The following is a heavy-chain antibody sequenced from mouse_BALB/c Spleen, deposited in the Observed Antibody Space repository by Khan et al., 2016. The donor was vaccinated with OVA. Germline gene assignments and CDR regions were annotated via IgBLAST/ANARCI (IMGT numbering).Heavy chain of an antibody. CDR1: GFSLTTYG. V-gene: IGHV2-6-1*01. CDR3: ARQPYYHYNIMDY. D-gene: IGHD2-10*01. Sequence: QVQLKESGPGLAAPSQSLSITCTISGFSLTTYGVHWVRQPPGKGLEWLVVIWSDGTTNYNSALKSRLTITQDNSQSQVFLKMNSLQTDDTAIYFGARQPYYHYNIMDYWGQGTSVTVSS. CDR2: IWSDGTT. J-gene: IGHJ4*01.